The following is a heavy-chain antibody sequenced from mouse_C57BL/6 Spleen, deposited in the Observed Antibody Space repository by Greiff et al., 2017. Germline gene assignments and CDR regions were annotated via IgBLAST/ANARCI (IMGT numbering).Heavy chain of an antibody. CDR2: IRSGSSTI. D-gene: IGHD3-1*01. J-gene: IGHJ4*01. Sequence: DVKLVESGGGLVKPGGSLKLSCAASGFTFSDYGMHWVRQAPEKGLEWVAYIRSGSSTIDYAETVKGRVTISRDNAKNTLFLQMTSLRSEDTAMYYCARSRVATYYAMGYWGQGTSVTVST. CDR3: ARSRVATYYAMGY. CDR1: GFTFSDYG. V-gene: IGHV5-17*01.